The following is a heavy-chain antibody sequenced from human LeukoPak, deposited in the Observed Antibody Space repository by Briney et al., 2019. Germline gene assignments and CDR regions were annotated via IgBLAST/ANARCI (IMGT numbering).Heavy chain of an antibody. Sequence: ASVKVSCKASGYTFTSYGISWVRQAPGQGLEWMGWISAYNGNTNYAQKLQGRVTMTTDTSTSTAYMELRSLRSDDTAVYYCARGTYYYDSSGYPRNDYWGQGTLVTVSS. CDR3: ARGTYYYDSSGYPRNDY. CDR1: GYTFTSYG. CDR2: ISAYNGNT. D-gene: IGHD3-22*01. J-gene: IGHJ4*02. V-gene: IGHV1-18*01.